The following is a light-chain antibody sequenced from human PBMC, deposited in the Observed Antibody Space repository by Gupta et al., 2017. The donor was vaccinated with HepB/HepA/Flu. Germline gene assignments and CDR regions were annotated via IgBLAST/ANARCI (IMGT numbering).Light chain of an antibody. V-gene: IGKV1-9*01. CDR2: GAS. J-gene: IGKJ4*01. CDR3: QQLNSYPLT. Sequence: DIKLTQSPSFLPQFLGNRVTITCRASQAISSHLAWYQQKAGKAPKLLFHGASILLSGVPSRFSGSGAGTEFTLTIRSLQPEDFATYYCQQLNSYPLTFGGGTKVEIK. CDR1: QAISSH.